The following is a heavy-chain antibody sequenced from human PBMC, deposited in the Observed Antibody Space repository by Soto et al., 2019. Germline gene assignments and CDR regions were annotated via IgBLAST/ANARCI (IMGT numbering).Heavy chain of an antibody. CDR1: GGSISSYY. Sequence: PSETLSLTCTVSGGSISSYYWSWIRQPPGKGLEWIGYIYYSGSTHYNPSLKSRVTISVDTSKNQFSLKLSSVTAADTAVYYCARDKIWFGELVYYYGMDVWGQGTMVTVSS. V-gene: IGHV4-59*12. D-gene: IGHD3-10*01. CDR2: IYYSGST. CDR3: ARDKIWFGELVYYYGMDV. J-gene: IGHJ6*02.